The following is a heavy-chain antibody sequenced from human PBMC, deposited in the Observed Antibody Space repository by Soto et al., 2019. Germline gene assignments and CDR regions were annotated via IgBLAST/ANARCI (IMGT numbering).Heavy chain of an antibody. V-gene: IGHV4-30-2*01. J-gene: IGHJ4*02. CDR3: TAGGGLPRYS. CDR1: GGSISSGGYS. CDR2: IYHSGST. Sequence: QLQLQESGSGLVKPSQTLSLTCAVSGGSISSGGYSWSWIRQPPGKGLEWIGYIYHSGSTYYNPSLKSRVTIPVDRSKNQFSLKLSSVTASDTLGYYCTAGGGLPRYSWGQGTLVTVSS. D-gene: IGHD5-12*01.